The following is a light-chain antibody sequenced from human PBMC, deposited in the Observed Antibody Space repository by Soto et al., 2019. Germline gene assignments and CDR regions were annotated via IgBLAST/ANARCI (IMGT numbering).Light chain of an antibody. V-gene: IGKV1-5*01. CDR2: DAS. CDR3: QQYDTYSRT. CDR1: QSFSGT. Sequence: DIHMTQSPSSLSASVGYRFTITCRASQSFSGTLAWYQQKPGKAPKLLIYDASSLERAVPSRFRGSGSGTEFTLTISSLQPDDFETYYCQQYDTYSRTFGQGTKVDIK. J-gene: IGKJ1*01.